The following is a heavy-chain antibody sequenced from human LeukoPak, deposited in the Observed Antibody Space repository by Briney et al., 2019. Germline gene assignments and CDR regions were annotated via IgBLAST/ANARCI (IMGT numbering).Heavy chain of an antibody. V-gene: IGHV4-38-2*02. CDR1: GYSFNSVYY. J-gene: IGHJ3*02. CDR3: ARNISGLGLYSHHAYDPAGAFDI. Sequence: PSETLSLTCTVSGYSFNSVYYWAWIRQPPGKGLEWVGSIYNSGSTSYNPSLKSRVTLSLDTSKNQFPLRLTSVTAADTAVYYCARNISGLGLYSHHAYDPAGAFDIWGQGTMVTVSS. D-gene: IGHD1-20*01. CDR2: IYNSGST.